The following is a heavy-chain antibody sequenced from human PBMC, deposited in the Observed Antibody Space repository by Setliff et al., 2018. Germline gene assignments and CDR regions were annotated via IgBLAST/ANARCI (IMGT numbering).Heavy chain of an antibody. D-gene: IGHD3-16*01. Sequence: SETLSLTCTVSGGSISSHYWSWIRQSPGKGLEWIGYIYYSETTNYSPSLKSRVTMSVDTSKNQFSLKVISVPPADTAVYYCARGPRRGGFDYWGQGTLVTVSS. V-gene: IGHV4-59*11. J-gene: IGHJ4*02. CDR2: IYYSETT. CDR3: ARGPRRGGFDY. CDR1: GGSISSHY.